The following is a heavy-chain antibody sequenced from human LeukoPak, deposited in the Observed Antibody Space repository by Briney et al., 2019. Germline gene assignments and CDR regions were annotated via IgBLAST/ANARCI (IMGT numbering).Heavy chain of an antibody. J-gene: IGHJ4*02. Sequence: GASVKVSCKASGYTFTGYYMHWVRQAPGHGLEWMGRINPNSGGTNYAQKFQGRVTMTRDTSISTAYMELSRLRSDDTAVYYCARDPYSSSMEDDFWGQGTLVTVSS. CDR3: ARDPYSSSMEDDF. CDR1: GYTFTGYY. V-gene: IGHV1-2*06. D-gene: IGHD6-6*01. CDR2: INPNSGGT.